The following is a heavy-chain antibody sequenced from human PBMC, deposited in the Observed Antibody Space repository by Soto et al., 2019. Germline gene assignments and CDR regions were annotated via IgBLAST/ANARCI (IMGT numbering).Heavy chain of an antibody. D-gene: IGHD3-3*01. CDR3: AKDGGRFFNEFET. V-gene: IGHV3-23*01. J-gene: IGHJ3*02. CDR1: GFTFSDYA. CDR2: IKASAE. Sequence: GSLRLSCTASGFTFSDYAMHWVRQAPGKGLEWVSSIKASAEHHADSVTGRFSISRDNSKNTLYVQMNNLRAEDTAVYYCAKDGGRFFNEFETWGQGTMVTVSS.